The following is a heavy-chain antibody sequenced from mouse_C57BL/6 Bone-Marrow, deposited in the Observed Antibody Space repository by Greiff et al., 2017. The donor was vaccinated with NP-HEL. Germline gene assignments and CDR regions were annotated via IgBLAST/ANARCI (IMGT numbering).Heavy chain of an antibody. J-gene: IGHJ1*03. V-gene: IGHV14-4*01. D-gene: IGHD1-1*01. CDR1: GFNIKDDY. CDR2: IDPENGDT. Sequence: VQLQQSGAELVRPGASVKLSCTASGFNIKDDYMHWVKQRPEQGLEWIGWIDPENGDTEYASKFQGKATITADTSSNTAYLQLSSLTSEDTAVYYCTTGGGSSFYWYFDVWGTGTTVTVSS. CDR3: TTGGGSSFYWYFDV.